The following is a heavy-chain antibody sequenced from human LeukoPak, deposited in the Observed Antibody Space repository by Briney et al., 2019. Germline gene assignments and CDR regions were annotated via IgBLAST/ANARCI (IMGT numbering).Heavy chain of an antibody. J-gene: IGHJ5*02. CDR2: IRKDGSEK. D-gene: IGHD2-15*01. V-gene: IGHV3-7*01. Sequence: GGSLRLSCTASGFSFSSYWMSWVRQAPGKGLEWVANIRKDGSEKYYVDSVTGRFTISRDNAKNSLYLQMNSLRAEDTAVYYCARDIVGCSGGSCLNNWFDPWGQGTLVTVSS. CDR1: GFSFSSYW. CDR3: ARDIVGCSGGSCLNNWFDP.